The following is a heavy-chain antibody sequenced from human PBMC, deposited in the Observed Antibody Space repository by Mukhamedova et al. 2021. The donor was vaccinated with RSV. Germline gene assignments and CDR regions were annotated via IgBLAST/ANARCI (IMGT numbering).Heavy chain of an antibody. CDR2: IYYSGST. Sequence: WEGLEWIGYIYYSGSTNYNPSLKSRVTISVDTSKNQFSLKLSSATAADTAVHYCARADYGDYEGAFDYWGQGTLVT. J-gene: IGHJ4*02. D-gene: IGHD4-17*01. V-gene: IGHV4-59*01. CDR3: ARADYGDYEGAFDY.